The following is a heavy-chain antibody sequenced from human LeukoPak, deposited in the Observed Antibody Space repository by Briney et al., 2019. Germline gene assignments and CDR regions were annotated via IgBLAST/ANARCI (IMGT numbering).Heavy chain of an antibody. CDR3: ARSGLIDPTTHPYMDV. D-gene: IGHD4-17*01. Sequence: PGGSLRLSCAASGFTFSSYGMHWVRQAPGKGLEWVAFIRYDGSNKYYADSVKGRFTISRDNSKNTLYLQMNSLRAEDTAVYYCARSGLIDPTTHPYMDVWGKGTTVTISS. CDR2: IRYDGSNK. V-gene: IGHV3-30*02. CDR1: GFTFSSYG. J-gene: IGHJ6*03.